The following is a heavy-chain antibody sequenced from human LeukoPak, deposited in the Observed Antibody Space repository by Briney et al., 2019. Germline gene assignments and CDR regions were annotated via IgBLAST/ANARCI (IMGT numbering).Heavy chain of an antibody. D-gene: IGHD2-2*01. Sequence: SETLSLTCTVSGGSISSYYWSWIRQPPGKGLEWIGYIYYSGSTNYNPSLKSRVTISVDTSKNQFSLKLRSVTAADTAVYYCASLRYCSSTSCSSPLDPWGQGTLVTVYS. J-gene: IGHJ5*02. V-gene: IGHV4-59*08. CDR3: ASLRYCSSTSCSSPLDP. CDR2: IYYSGST. CDR1: GGSISSYY.